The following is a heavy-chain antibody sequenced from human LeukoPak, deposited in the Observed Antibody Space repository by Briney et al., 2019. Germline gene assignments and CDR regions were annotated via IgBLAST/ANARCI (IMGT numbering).Heavy chain of an antibody. D-gene: IGHD2-15*01. CDR2: INHSGST. CDR1: GGPFSGYY. CDR3: ARLVVAAKASLIP. J-gene: IGHJ5*02. Sequence: SETLSLTCAVYGGPFSGYYWSWIRQPPGKGLEWIGEINHSGSTNYNPSLKSRVTISVDTSKNQFSLKLSSVTAADTAVYYCARLVVAAKASLIPWGQGTLVTVSS. V-gene: IGHV4-34*01.